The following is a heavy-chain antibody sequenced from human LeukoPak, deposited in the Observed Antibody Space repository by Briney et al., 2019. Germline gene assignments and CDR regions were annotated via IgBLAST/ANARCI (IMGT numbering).Heavy chain of an antibody. J-gene: IGHJ4*02. V-gene: IGHV3-23*01. CDR3: AKKGQADDYGNPD. D-gene: IGHD4-17*01. CDR1: GFTFPIYD. Sequence: PGGSLRLSCAASGFTFPIYDMSWVRQAPGKGLECVSAINRGVGSTYYADSVKGRFTISRDNSKNTLYLQMKNLRADDTAIYYCAKKGQADDYGNPDWGQGALVTVSP. CDR2: INRGVGST.